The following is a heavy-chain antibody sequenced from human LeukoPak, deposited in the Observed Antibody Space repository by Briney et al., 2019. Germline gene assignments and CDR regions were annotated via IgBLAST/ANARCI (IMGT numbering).Heavy chain of an antibody. D-gene: IGHD2-2*01. CDR3: ARADSVPAGDYHYWYMDV. CDR1: GYTFTGYF. CDR2: INPNTGGT. Sequence: ASVKVSCKASGYTFTGYFMHWVRQDPRQGLQWMGWINPNTGGTDYAQEFQGRVTMTRDTSISTVYMELSSLRSDDTAVYYCARADSVPAGDYHYWYMDVWGKGTTVTVSS. J-gene: IGHJ6*03. V-gene: IGHV1-2*02.